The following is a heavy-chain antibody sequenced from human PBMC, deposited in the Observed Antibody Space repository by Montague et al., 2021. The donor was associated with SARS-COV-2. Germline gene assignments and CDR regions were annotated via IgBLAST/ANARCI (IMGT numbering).Heavy chain of an antibody. CDR2: IYYSGST. V-gene: IGHV4-39*01. CDR1: GVSINNNNYY. CDR3: ARHLFSFSDSGTLGYFDY. D-gene: IGHD3-10*01. J-gene: IGHJ4*01. Sequence: SETLSLACDVSGVSINNNNYYWGWIRQPPGKGLEWIGTIYYSGSTYYNPSLKSRVTISVDTSKNQFSLRVRSVTAADTAVYYCARHLFSFSDSGTLGYFDYWDHGTLVAVSS.